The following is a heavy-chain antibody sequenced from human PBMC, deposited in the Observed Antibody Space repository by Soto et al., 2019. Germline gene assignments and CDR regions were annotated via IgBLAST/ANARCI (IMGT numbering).Heavy chain of an antibody. CDR3: ARFRVPGTNWTEY. V-gene: IGHV4-30-4*01. J-gene: IGHJ4*02. CDR1: GGPTYSGDYY. D-gene: IGHD1-7*01. CDR2: IYYSWSA. Sequence: SQTLSLTCTVSGGPTYSGDYYWSWIRQPPGKGLEWIGNIYYSWSAFYNPSLKSRVTISVDTSKNQFSLKLSSVTAANTAVYYCARFRVPGTNWTEYWGQGTLVTVSS.